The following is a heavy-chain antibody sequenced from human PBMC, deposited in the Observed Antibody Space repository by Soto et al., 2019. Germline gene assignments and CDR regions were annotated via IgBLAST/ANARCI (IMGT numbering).Heavy chain of an antibody. CDR3: ARGNADTAVAAFYTLSLHHALPISVQ. CDR1: GFTFSSYA. CDR2: ISYDGSNK. V-gene: IGHV3-30-3*01. J-gene: IGHJ1*01. Sequence: LRLSCAASGFTFSSYAIHWVRQAPGKGLEWVAVISYDGSNKYYADSVKGRFTISRDNSKNTLYLQMNSLRAEDTAVYYCARGNADTAVAAFYTLSLHHALPISVQ. D-gene: IGHD3-16*01.